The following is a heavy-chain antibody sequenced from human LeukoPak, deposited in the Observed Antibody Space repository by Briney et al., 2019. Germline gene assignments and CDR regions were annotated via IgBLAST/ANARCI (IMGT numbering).Heavy chain of an antibody. V-gene: IGHV4-38-2*02. CDR1: GYSISSGFY. J-gene: IGHJ4*02. D-gene: IGHD4-17*01. CDR2: IYHSGST. CDR3: ALDYGDYLLDY. Sequence: SETLSLTCSVSGYSISSGFYWGWIRQPPGKGLEWIGSIYHSGSTFYNPSLKSRVTISVDTSKNQFSLNLRSVTAADTAVYYCALDYGDYLLDYWGQGTLVTVSS.